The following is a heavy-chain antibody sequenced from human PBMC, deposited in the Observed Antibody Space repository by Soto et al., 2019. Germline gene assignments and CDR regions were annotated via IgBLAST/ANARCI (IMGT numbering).Heavy chain of an antibody. CDR3: ARRGSGHTFDY. D-gene: IGHD3-10*01. V-gene: IGHV4-39*01. J-gene: IGHJ4*02. CDR2: IYEGKTT. Sequence: QLQLQESGPGLVKPSETLSLTCAVSGASISRTGFHWGWIRQPPGQGLEWIGSIYEGKTTFYNSPLKSRVTISADTSKNHFSLKLSSVTAADTAVYYCARRGSGHTFDYWGQGTLVTVSS. CDR1: GASISRTGFH.